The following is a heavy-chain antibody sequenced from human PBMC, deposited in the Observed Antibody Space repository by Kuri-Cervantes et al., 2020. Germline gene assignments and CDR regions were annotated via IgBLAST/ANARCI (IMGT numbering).Heavy chain of an antibody. CDR2: ISGSGGST. Sequence: GESLKISCAASGFTFSSYAMSWVRQAPGKGLEWVSAISGSGGSTYYADSVKGRFTISRDNSKNTLYLQMNSLRAEDTAVYYCARTPEMAIYFDYWGQGTLVTVSS. J-gene: IGHJ4*02. CDR3: ARTPEMAIYFDY. CDR1: GFTFSSYA. D-gene: IGHD5-24*01. V-gene: IGHV3-23*01.